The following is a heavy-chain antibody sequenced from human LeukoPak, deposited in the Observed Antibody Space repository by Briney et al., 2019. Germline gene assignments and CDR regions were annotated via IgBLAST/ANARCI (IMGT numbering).Heavy chain of an antibody. J-gene: IGHJ2*01. D-gene: IGHD6-13*01. Sequence: SETLSLTCAVSGGSISSSNWWSWVRQPPGKGLEWIGEIYHSGSTNYNPSLKSRVTISVDKSKNQFSLKLSSVTAADTAVYYCARRPRSVAAAGTAWYFDLWGRGTLVTVSS. CDR3: ARRPRSVAAAGTAWYFDL. V-gene: IGHV4-4*02. CDR1: GGSISSSNW. CDR2: IYHSGST.